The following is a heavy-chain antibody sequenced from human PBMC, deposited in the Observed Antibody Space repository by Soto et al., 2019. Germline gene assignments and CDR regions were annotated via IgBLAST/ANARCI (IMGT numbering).Heavy chain of an antibody. V-gene: IGHV5-51*01. CDR1: GYSFTSYW. D-gene: IGHD3-16*01. CDR2: IFPGDSET. CDR3: ARLGADGNFDY. Sequence: GESLKISCKGSGYSFTSYWIFCLRQMPGKGLEWMGIIFPGDSETTYSPSFQGQVTISADKSISTAYLQWSSLKASDTAMYYCARLGADGNFDYWGQGTLVTVSS. J-gene: IGHJ4*02.